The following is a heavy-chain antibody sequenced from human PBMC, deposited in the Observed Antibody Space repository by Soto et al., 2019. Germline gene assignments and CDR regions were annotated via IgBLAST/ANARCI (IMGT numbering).Heavy chain of an antibody. CDR2: VSPIWGS. CDR1: GDSISSYY. Sequence: QVLLQESGPGLVKPSETLSLSCTVSGDSISSYYWGWIQLPPGKEMEWIGYVSPIWGSAYNPSLQSRVAISLDTSKSQFSLELTSVTATDTAVYYCALHGFGALHGLVEVWGQGTTVTVSS. CDR3: ALHGFGALHGLVEV. V-gene: IGHV4-59*08. D-gene: IGHD3-10*01. J-gene: IGHJ6*02.